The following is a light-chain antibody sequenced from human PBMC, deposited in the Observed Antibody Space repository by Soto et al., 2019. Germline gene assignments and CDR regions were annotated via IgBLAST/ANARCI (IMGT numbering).Light chain of an antibody. J-gene: IGKJ2*01. CDR3: QQYGSSPYT. CDR1: QSVSRTY. Sequence: EIVLTQSPGTLSLSPGERATLSCRASQSVSRTYLAWYQQKPGQAPRLLIYGASSRATGIPDRFSGYGSGTDFTLTISRLEPEEFEVYYWQQYGSSPYTFGLGTKLEI. CDR2: GAS. V-gene: IGKV3-20*01.